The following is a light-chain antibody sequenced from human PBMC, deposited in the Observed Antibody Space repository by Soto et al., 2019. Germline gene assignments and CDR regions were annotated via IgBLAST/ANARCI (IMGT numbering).Light chain of an antibody. CDR1: QSISSW. V-gene: IGKV1-5*03. Sequence: DIQMTQSPSTLSASVGDRVTITCRASQSISSWLAWYQQKPGKAPKLLIYKASSLESGVPSRFSGSGSGTEFTLTISSLQPDDFATYYCQQAFGNFGGGTKVEIK. J-gene: IGKJ4*01. CDR3: QQAFGN. CDR2: KAS.